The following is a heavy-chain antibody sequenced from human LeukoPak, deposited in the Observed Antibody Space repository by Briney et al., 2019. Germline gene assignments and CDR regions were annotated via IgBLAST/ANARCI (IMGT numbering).Heavy chain of an antibody. V-gene: IGHV1-46*01. Sequence: GASVKVSCKASGYTFTGYYMHWVRQAPGQGLEWMGIISPSGGSTSYAQKFQGRVTMTRDMSTSTVYMELSSLRSEDTAVYYCANGLPATGTFDYWGQGTLVTVSS. CDR3: ANGLPATGTFDY. J-gene: IGHJ4*02. D-gene: IGHD6-13*01. CDR1: GYTFTGYY. CDR2: ISPSGGST.